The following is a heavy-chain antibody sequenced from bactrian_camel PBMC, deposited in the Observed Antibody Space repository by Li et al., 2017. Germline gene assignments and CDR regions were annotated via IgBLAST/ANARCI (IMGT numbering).Heavy chain of an antibody. CDR1: GISYSPGC. Sequence: HVQLVESGGDSVQAGGNLRLSCEVSGISYSPGCMGWFRQAPGKGREGVASIHDGGVTTSYADSVNGRFTISKDNAKNTLYLQMNSLKPEDTAMYYCAAARTYYVYNFWGQGTQVTVS. V-gene: IGHV3S1*01. CDR3: AAARTYYVYNF. CDR2: IHDGGVTT. J-gene: IGHJ4*01. D-gene: IGHD7*01.